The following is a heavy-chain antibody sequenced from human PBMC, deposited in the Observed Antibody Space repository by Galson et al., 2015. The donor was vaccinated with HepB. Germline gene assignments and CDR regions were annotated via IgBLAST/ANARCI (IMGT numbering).Heavy chain of an antibody. CDR1: GYSISSGYY. D-gene: IGHD6-19*01. V-gene: IGHV4-38-2*02. J-gene: IGHJ4*02. Sequence: SETLSLTCTVSGYSISSGYYWGWIRQPPGKGLEWIGSIYHSGSTYYNPSLKSRVTISVDTSKNQFSLKLSSVTAADTAVYYCARVRVVPVSEFYSSGWGNFDYWGQGTLVTVSS. CDR2: IYHSGST. CDR3: ARVRVVPVSEFYSSGWGNFDY.